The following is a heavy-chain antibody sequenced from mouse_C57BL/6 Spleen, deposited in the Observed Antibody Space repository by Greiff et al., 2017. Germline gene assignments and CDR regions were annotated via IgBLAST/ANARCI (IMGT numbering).Heavy chain of an antibody. D-gene: IGHD1-2*01. Sequence: QVQLQQPGAELVRPGSSVKLSCKASGYTFTSYWMHWVKQRPIQGLEWIGNIDPSDSETHYNQKFKDKATLTVEKSSTTAYMQLSSLPSEDPAGNDGARTAGESSYDYAMDYWGQGTSVTVSS. V-gene: IGHV1-52*01. CDR3: ARTAGESSYDYAMDY. CDR2: IDPSDSET. CDR1: GYTFTSYW. J-gene: IGHJ4*01.